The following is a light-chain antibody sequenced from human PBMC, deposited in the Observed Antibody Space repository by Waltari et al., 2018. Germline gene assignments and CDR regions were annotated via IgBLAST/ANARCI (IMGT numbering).Light chain of an antibody. Sequence: EIMLTQSPATLSLSPGERATLSCRASQSVGSYLAWYQHKPGQAPRLLIYDASNRATGIPARFSGSGSGTDFTLTISRLEPEDFAVYYCQHRSNWPLTFGGGTKVEIK. V-gene: IGKV3-11*01. CDR3: QHRSNWPLT. CDR1: QSVGSY. J-gene: IGKJ4*01. CDR2: DAS.